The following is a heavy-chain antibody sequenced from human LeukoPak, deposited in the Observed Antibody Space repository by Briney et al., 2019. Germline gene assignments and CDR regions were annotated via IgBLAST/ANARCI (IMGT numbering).Heavy chain of an antibody. J-gene: IGHJ3*02. V-gene: IGHV4-34*01. D-gene: IGHD3-10*01. CDR1: GGSFSGYY. Sequence: PSETLSLTCAAYGGSFSGYYWSWIRQPPGKGLEWIGEINHSGSTNYKPSLKSRVTISVDTSKNQFSLKVSSVTAAATAVYYCATKGALSGSYYSNKAFDIWGQGTMVTVSS. CDR3: ATKGALSGSYYSNKAFDI. CDR2: INHSGST.